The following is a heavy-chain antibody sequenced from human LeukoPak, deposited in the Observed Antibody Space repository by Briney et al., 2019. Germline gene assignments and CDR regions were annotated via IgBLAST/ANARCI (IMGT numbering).Heavy chain of an antibody. CDR1: GGSIRGYY. J-gene: IGHJ6*02. V-gene: IGHV4-4*07. CDR2: IYSSGIT. Sequence: SSETLSLTCAVSGGSIRGYYLSWVRQPAGKGLEWIGRIYSSGITNYNPSLESRVTMSVDTSKNQFSLKLTSVTAADTAVYFCARTLIRVTHYYGMDVWGQGTTVTVSS. CDR3: ARTLIRVTHYYGMDV. D-gene: IGHD2-21*02.